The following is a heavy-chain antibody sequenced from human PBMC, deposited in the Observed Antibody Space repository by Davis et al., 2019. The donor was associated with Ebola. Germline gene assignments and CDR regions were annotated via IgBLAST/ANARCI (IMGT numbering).Heavy chain of an antibody. CDR1: GFTFSSYA. CDR3: ARHYVYDYYMGLDV. CDR2: IYTGSRT. D-gene: IGHD3-10*02. J-gene: IGHJ6*02. Sequence: GESLKISCAASGFTFSSYAMSWVRQAPGKGLEWVSVIYTGSRTYYTDSVKGRFTISRDNSKNTIYLQMNSLRAEDTAVYYCARHYVYDYYMGLDVWGQGTTVIVSS. V-gene: IGHV3-66*04.